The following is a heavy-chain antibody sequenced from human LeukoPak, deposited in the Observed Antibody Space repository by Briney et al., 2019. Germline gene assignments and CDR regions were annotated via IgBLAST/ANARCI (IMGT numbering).Heavy chain of an antibody. Sequence: GGSLRLSCAVSGFTFSDHYVDWVRQAPGKGLEWVSYISSSGSTIYYADSVKGRFTISRDNAKNSLYLQMNSLRAEDTAVYYCAKLMIGGVILDFWGQGTLVTVSS. D-gene: IGHD3-16*01. CDR2: ISSSGSTI. V-gene: IGHV3-11*01. CDR1: GFTFSDHY. CDR3: AKLMIGGVILDF. J-gene: IGHJ4*02.